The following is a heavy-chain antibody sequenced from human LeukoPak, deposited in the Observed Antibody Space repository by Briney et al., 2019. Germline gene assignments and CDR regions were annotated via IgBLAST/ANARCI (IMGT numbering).Heavy chain of an antibody. J-gene: IGHJ4*02. V-gene: IGHV4-38-2*02. D-gene: IGHD2-2*01. CDR2: IYHSGST. Sequence: KPSETLSLTCTVSGYSISSGYYWGWIRQPPGKGLEWIGSIYHSGSTYYNPSLKSRVTISVDTSKNQFSLKLSSVTAADTAVYYCARGPEKNIVVVPAATSDVDYWGQGTLVTVSS. CDR1: GYSISSGYY. CDR3: ARGPEKNIVVVPAATSDVDY.